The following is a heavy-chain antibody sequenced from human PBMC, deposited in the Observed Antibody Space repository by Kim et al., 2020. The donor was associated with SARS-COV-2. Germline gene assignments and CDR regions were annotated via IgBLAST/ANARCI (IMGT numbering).Heavy chain of an antibody. V-gene: IGHV5-10-1*01. J-gene: IGHJ3*02. CDR1: GYSFTSYW. CDR2: IDPSDSYT. D-gene: IGHD2-2*01. CDR3: ARHGVCSSISCHDAFDI. Sequence: GESQKISCKGSGYSFTSYWISWVRQMPGKGLEWMGRIDPSDSYTNYSPSFQGHVTISADKSISTAYLQWSSLKASDTAMYYCARHGVCSSISCHDAFDIWGQGTMVTVAS.